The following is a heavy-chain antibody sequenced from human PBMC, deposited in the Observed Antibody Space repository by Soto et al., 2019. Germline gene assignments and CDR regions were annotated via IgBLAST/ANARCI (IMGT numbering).Heavy chain of an antibody. CDR3: LTWSHKVLTGPDGYGMDV. D-gene: IGHD3-9*01. Sequence: HPGGSLRLSCAASGGPASGGTFSGSALSWVRQAPGKGLEWVSFISSNGGYTSYADSVKGRFTISRDNSKKMLFLQMSNLRVDDTGISYCLTWSHKVLTGPDGYGMDVWGQGTTVTVSS. J-gene: IGHJ6*02. V-gene: IGHV3-23*01. CDR2: ISSNGGYT. CDR1: GGTFSGSA.